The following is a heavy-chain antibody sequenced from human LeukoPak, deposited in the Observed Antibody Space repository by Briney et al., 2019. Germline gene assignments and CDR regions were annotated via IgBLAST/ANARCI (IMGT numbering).Heavy chain of an antibody. D-gene: IGHD3-9*01. CDR2: ISGSGGST. CDR3: AKSKDILTGYFAHDY. V-gene: IGHV3-23*01. Sequence: GGSLRLSCAASGFTFSSYAMSWVRQAPGKGLEWVSAISGSGGSTYYADSVKGRFTISRDNSKNTLYLQMNSLRAEDTAVYYCAKSKDILTGYFAHDYWGQGALVTVSS. J-gene: IGHJ4*02. CDR1: GFTFSSYA.